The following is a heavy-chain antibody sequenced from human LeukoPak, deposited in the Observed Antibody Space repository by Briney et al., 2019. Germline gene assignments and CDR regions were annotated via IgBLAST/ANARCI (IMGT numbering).Heavy chain of an antibody. CDR1: GYTFTSYY. CDR3: AGEVRDVEMATMAGFDY. CDR2: INPSGGST. V-gene: IGHV1-46*01. D-gene: IGHD5-24*01. J-gene: IGHJ4*02. Sequence: ASVKVSCKASGYTFTSYYMHWVRQAPGQGLEWMGIINPSGGSTSYAQKFQGRVTMTRDTSTSTVYMELSSLRSEDTAVYYCAGEVRDVEMATMAGFDYWGQGSLVTVSS.